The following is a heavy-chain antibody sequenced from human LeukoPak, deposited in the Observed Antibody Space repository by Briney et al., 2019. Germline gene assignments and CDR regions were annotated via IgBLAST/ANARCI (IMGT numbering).Heavy chain of an antibody. D-gene: IGHD1-1*01. J-gene: IGHJ4*02. V-gene: IGHV1-2*02. CDR2: INPNSGGT. CDR1: GYTFTGYY. Sequence: ASVKVSCKASGYTFTGYYMHWVRQAPGQGLEWMGWINPNSGGTNYAQKFQGRVTMTRDSSISTAYMELSRLRSDDTAVYYCAREGVDWNHSVYYFDYWGQGTLVTVSS. CDR3: AREGVDWNHSVYYFDY.